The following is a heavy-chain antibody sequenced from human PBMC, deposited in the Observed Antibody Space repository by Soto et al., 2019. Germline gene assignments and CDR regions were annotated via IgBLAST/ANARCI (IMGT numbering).Heavy chain of an antibody. CDR3: AGRTVATSWTLDI. CDR2: ISGTAGRT. D-gene: IGHD5-12*01. CDR1: GFIFTKNA. Sequence: QPGGSLRLSCQASGFIFTKNAVAWVRQAPGKGLEWLSGISGTAGRTYYADSVKGRFIISRDTSKNTVYLQMNSLRAEDTAIYYCAGRTVATSWTLDIWGQGTTVTVSS. V-gene: IGHV3-23*01. J-gene: IGHJ3*02.